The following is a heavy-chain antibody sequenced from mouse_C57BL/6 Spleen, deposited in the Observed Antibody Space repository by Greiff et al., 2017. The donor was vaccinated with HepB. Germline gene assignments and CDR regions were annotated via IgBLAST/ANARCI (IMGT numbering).Heavy chain of an antibody. CDR1: GYTFTSYW. Sequence: VQLQQSGAELAKPGASVTLSCKASGYTFTSYWMHWVKQRPGQGLEWIGYINPSSGYTKYNQKFKDKATLTADKSSSTAYMQLSSLTYEDSAVYYCARWDLITTVVAGYWGQGTTLTVSS. CDR2: INPSSGYT. CDR3: ARWDLITTVVAGY. V-gene: IGHV1-7*01. D-gene: IGHD1-1*01. J-gene: IGHJ2*01.